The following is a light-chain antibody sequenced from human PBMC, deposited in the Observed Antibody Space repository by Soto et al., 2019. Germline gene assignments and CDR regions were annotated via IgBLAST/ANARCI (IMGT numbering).Light chain of an antibody. V-gene: IGKV1-5*03. CDR3: QQYNSYSTWT. J-gene: IGKJ1*01. Sequence: DIQLTQPRSTLSASLGDRVTITCRASQSISSWLAWYQQKPGKAPKLLIYKASSLESGVPSRFSGSGSGTEFTLTISSLQPDDFATYYCQQYNSYSTWTFGQGTKVDI. CDR1: QSISSW. CDR2: KAS.